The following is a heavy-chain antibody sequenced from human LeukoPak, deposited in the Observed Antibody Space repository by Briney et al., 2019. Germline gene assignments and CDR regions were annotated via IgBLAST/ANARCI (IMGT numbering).Heavy chain of an antibody. CDR1: GASISYGY. D-gene: IGHD6-19*01. V-gene: IGHV4-59*01. CDR3: AKITAVAGSRYFDY. J-gene: IGHJ4*02. Sequence: SETLSLTCSVSGASISYGYWSWVRQPPGKGLEWIGYIFNNEKTNYTPSLKNRITMSADTSRNQFSLNLTSVIAADTAVYYCAKITAVAGSRYFDYWGQGILVTVSS. CDR2: IFNNEKT.